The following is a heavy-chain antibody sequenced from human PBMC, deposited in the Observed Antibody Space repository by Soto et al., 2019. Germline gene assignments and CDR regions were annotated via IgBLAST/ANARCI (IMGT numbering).Heavy chain of an antibody. V-gene: IGHV3-23*01. CDR1: GFTFSSYA. J-gene: IGHJ6*02. D-gene: IGHD3-3*01. CDR3: AKAVGDFWSGYYSGYYYYGMEV. CDR2: ISGSGGST. Sequence: GGSLRLSCAASGFTFSSYAMSWVRQAPGKGLEWVSAISGSGGSTYYADSVKGRFTISRDNSKNTLYLQMNSLRVEDTAVYYCAKAVGDFWSGYYSGYYYYGMEVWGQGTTVTVSS.